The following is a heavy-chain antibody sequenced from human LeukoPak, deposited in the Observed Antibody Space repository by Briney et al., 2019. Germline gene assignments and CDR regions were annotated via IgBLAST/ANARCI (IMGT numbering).Heavy chain of an antibody. CDR2: IYSGGST. CDR3: ARARNRSGGYSSSWYYFDY. J-gene: IGHJ4*02. CDR1: GFTVSSNY. V-gene: IGHV3-66*01. D-gene: IGHD6-13*01. Sequence: GGSLRLSCAASGFTVSSNYMSWVRQAPGKGLEWVSVIYSGGSTYYADSVKGRFTISRDNSKNTLYLQMNSLRAEDTAVYYCARARNRSGGYSSSWYYFDYWGQGTLVTVSS.